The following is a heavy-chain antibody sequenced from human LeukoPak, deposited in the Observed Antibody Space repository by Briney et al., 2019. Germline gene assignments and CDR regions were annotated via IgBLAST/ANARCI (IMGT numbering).Heavy chain of an antibody. D-gene: IGHD1-26*01. CDR1: GYTFTSYY. CDR3: ARAFYLSSGSYYLPPDY. CDR2: IIPIFGTA. Sequence: SVKVSCKASGYTFTSYYMHWVRQAPGQGLEWMGGIIPIFGTANYAQKFQGRVTITADESTSTAYMELSSLRSEDTAVYYCARAFYLSSGSYYLPPDYWGQGTLVTVSS. V-gene: IGHV1-69*13. J-gene: IGHJ4*02.